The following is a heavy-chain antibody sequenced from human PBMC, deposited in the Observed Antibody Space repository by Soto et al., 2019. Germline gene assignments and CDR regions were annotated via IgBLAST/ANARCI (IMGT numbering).Heavy chain of an antibody. CDR3: ARDGYCSGGSCYSVPVFDY. J-gene: IGHJ4*02. V-gene: IGHV3-33*01. CDR1: GFTFSSYG. D-gene: IGHD2-15*01. CDR2: IWYDGSNK. Sequence: PGGSLRLSCAASGFTFSSYGMHWVRQAPGKGLEWVAVIWYDGSNKYHADSVKGRFTISRDNSKNTLYLQMNSLRAEDTAVYYSARDGYCSGGSCYSVPVFDYWGQGTLVTVSS.